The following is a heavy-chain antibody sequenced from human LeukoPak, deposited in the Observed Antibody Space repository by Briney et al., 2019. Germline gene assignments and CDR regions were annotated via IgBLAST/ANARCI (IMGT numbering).Heavy chain of an antibody. Sequence: SETLSLTCAVYGGSFSGYYWSWIRQPPGKGLEWIGEINHSGSTNYNPSLKSRVTISVDTSKNQFSLKLGSVTAADTAVYYCARYRASGLRPLHASDIWGQGTMVTVSS. CDR3: ARYRASGLRPLHASDI. V-gene: IGHV4-34*01. CDR1: GGSFSGYY. D-gene: IGHD3-10*01. J-gene: IGHJ3*02. CDR2: INHSGST.